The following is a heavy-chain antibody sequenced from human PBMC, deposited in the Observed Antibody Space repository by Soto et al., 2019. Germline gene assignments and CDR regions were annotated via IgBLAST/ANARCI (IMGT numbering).Heavy chain of an antibody. CDR1: GDSVSSNSAA. Sequence: TLSLTCAISGDSVSSNSAAWNWIRQSPSRGLEWLGRTYYRSKWYNDYAVSVKSRITINPDTSKNQFSLQLNSVTPEDTAVYYCARAVLLTRFGGNSPLDYWGQGTLVTVSS. CDR3: ARAVLLTRFGGNSPLDY. CDR2: TYYRSKWYN. D-gene: IGHD3-10*02. J-gene: IGHJ4*02. V-gene: IGHV6-1*01.